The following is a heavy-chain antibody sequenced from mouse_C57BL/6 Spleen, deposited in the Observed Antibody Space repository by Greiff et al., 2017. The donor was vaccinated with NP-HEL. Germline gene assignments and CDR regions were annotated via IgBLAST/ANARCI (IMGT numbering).Heavy chain of an antibody. CDR1: GYTFTSYW. CDR3: ASSLGGYYWYFDV. CDR2: IHPNSGST. V-gene: IGHV1-64*01. Sequence: QVQLQQPGAELVKPGASVKLSCKASGYTFTSYWMHWVKQRPGQGLEWIGMIHPNSGSTNYNEKFKSKATLTVDKSSSTAYMQLSSLTSEDSAVYYCASSLGGYYWYFDVWGTGTTVTVSS. D-gene: IGHD3-1*01. J-gene: IGHJ1*03.